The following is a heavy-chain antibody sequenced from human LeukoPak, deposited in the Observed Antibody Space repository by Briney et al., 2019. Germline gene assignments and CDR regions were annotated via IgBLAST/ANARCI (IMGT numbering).Heavy chain of an antibody. Sequence: GGSLRLSCAASGFTFSSYAMSWVRQAPGKGLEWVSGINWNGGSTGYADSVKGRFTISRDNAKNSLYLQMNSLRAEDTALYYCARVEYYDFWSGIDYWGQGTLVTVSS. V-gene: IGHV3-20*04. J-gene: IGHJ4*02. CDR3: ARVEYYDFWSGIDY. CDR2: INWNGGST. D-gene: IGHD3-3*01. CDR1: GFTFSSYA.